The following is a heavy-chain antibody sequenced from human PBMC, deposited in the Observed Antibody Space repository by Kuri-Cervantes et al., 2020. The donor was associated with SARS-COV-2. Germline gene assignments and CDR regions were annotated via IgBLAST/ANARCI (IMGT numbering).Heavy chain of an antibody. D-gene: IGHD3-3*01. J-gene: IGHJ4*02. CDR1: GGSISSYY. CDR3: ARVKTIFGVAPFDY. V-gene: IGHV4-4*07. CDR2: IYTSGST. Sequence: SETLSLTCTVSGGSISSYYWSWIRQPAGKGLEWIGRIYTSGSTNYNPSLKSRVTMSVDTSKNQFSLKLSSVTAADTAVYYCARVKTIFGVAPFDYWGQGTLVTVSS.